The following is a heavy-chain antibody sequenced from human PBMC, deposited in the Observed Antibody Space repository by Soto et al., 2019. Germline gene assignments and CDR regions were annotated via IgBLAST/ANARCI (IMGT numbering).Heavy chain of an antibody. J-gene: IGHJ3*02. D-gene: IGHD4-4*01. CDR2: ISYDGSNK. CDR1: GFTFSSYA. V-gene: IGHV3-30-3*01. CDR3: ARESNPRAFDI. Sequence: QVQLVESGGGVVQPGRSLRLSCAASGFTFSSYAMHWVRQAPGKGLEWVAVISYDGSNKYYADSVKGRFTITRDNSKNTLYLQMNSLRAEDTAVYYCARESNPRAFDIWGQGTMVIVSS.